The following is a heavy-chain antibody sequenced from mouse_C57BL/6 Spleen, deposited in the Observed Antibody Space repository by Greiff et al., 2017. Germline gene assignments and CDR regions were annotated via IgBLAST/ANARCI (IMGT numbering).Heavy chain of an antibody. CDR1: GYTFTSYW. CDR3: ARLGLPQAMDY. Sequence: QVQLQQPGAELVQPGASVKLSCKASGYTFTSYWMHWVKQRPGQGLEWIGMIHPNRGSTNYNEKFNSKATLTVYKSSSPAYMQHGSLTSESSAVYYCARLGLPQAMDYWGQGTSVTVSS. J-gene: IGHJ4*01. CDR2: IHPNRGST. V-gene: IGHV1-64*01. D-gene: IGHD2-4*01.